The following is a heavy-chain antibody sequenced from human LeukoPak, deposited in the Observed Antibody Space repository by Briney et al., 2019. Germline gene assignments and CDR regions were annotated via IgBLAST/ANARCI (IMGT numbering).Heavy chain of an antibody. Sequence: GGSLRLSCAASGFTFSSYWMHWVRQAPGKGLVWVSRINSDGSSTSYADSVKGRFTISRDNAKNTLYLQMNSLRAEDTAVYYCARDMKWMTTDHGYPEDAFDIWGQGTMVTASS. D-gene: IGHD4-17*01. V-gene: IGHV3-74*01. CDR2: INSDGSST. CDR3: ARDMKWMTTDHGYPEDAFDI. CDR1: GFTFSSYW. J-gene: IGHJ3*02.